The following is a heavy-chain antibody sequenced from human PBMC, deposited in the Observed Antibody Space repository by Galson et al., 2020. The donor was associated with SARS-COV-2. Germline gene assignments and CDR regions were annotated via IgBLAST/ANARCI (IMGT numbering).Heavy chain of an antibody. D-gene: IGHD7-27*01. CDR2: IIHIFGTE. J-gene: IGHJ2*01. Sequence: SVTVSCQASGGTFSRYAIRWVRPAPGQGLEWMGGIIHIFGTENYEQKFQGRVTITADESTSTAYMELSSLSSEDTAVYYCARDQRFRLTGEREVRFDLWGRGTLVTVSS. CDR1: GGTFSRYA. V-gene: IGHV1-69*13. CDR3: ARDQRFRLTGEREVRFDL.